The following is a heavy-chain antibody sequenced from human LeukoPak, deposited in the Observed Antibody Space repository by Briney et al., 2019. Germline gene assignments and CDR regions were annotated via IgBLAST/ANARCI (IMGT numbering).Heavy chain of an antibody. CDR2: IRYDGSNK. Sequence: PGGSLRLSCAAFEFTFSDYDMHWVRQAPGKGLEWVALIRYDGSNKYCADSVKGRFTISRDNSKNTLYLQMNSLRAEDTAVYYCAKDRVGYYDSSGYYPDAFDIWGQGTMVTVSS. J-gene: IGHJ3*02. CDR1: EFTFSDYD. CDR3: AKDRVGYYDSSGYYPDAFDI. V-gene: IGHV3-30*02. D-gene: IGHD3-22*01.